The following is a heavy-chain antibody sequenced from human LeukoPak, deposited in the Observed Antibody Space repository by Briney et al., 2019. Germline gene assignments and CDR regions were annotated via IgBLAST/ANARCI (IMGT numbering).Heavy chain of an antibody. Sequence: PGGSLRLSCAASGFRFDYFYVSWIRQAPGKGLEWISFISASGGMMDHADSVKGRFTISRDNAKNSVHLEMNNLKAEDTAVYHCASHLVLSPCDYWGPGTLVTVSS. V-gene: IGHV3-11*01. CDR1: GFRFDYFY. CDR2: ISASGGMM. D-gene: IGHD4/OR15-4a*01. CDR3: ASHLVLSPCDY. J-gene: IGHJ4*02.